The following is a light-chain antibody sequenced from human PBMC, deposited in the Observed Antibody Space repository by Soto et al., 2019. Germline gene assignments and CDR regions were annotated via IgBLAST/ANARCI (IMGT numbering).Light chain of an antibody. Sequence: DIVMTQSPDSLAVSLGERATINCKSSQSVLYSSNNKNYLAWYQQKPGQPPKLFINWASTRESGVPERFSGSGSGTDFTLNISSLQAEDVAVYYCQQYYSTPLTFGQGTKVEIK. CDR3: QQYYSTPLT. CDR2: WAS. V-gene: IGKV4-1*01. J-gene: IGKJ1*01. CDR1: QSVLYSSNNKNY.